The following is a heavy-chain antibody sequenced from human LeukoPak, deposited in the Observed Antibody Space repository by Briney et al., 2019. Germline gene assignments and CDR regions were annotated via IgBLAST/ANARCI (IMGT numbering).Heavy chain of an antibody. V-gene: IGHV4-59*01. D-gene: IGHD3-10*01. CDR3: TRVHYSGSGLSSYFDY. CDR2: IYYTGST. CDR1: GRSISSYY. J-gene: IGHJ4*02. Sequence: SETLSLTCTVSGRSISSYYWSWIRQSPGKGLEWIGYIYYTGSTNYNPSLKSRVTISVDTSTNQFSLNLRTLTSTYRDVYYCTRVHYSGSGLSSYFDYWGQGTLVTVSS.